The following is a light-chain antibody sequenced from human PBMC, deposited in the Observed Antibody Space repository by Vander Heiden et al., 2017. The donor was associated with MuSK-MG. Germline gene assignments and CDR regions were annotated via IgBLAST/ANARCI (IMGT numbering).Light chain of an antibody. J-gene: IGLJ2*01. CDR1: TSNIGDNV. V-gene: IGLV1-36*01. CDR2: FDD. Sequence: QSVLTQPPAVSGVPGQRVTIPCSGVTSNIGDNVVSWYQEVAGEAPKLLIYFDDRLPSGVSDRLSGSKSGTSASLAISGLQSDDEATYYCSTWDDSVNEVVFGGGTRLTV. CDR3: STWDDSVNEVV.